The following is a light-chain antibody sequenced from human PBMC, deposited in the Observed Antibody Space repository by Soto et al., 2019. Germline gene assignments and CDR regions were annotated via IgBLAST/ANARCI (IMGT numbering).Light chain of an antibody. CDR3: QQYVNSPIT. CDR1: QTVGRNY. Sequence: EIGLTQSQDSLSLFPGERATLSCRASQTVGRNYVAWFQQKPGQAPRLLIYDASTRATGIPDKFGGSGSGTDFTLTINRLEPEDFAVYYCQQYVNSPITFGHGTRLEIK. V-gene: IGKV3-20*01. J-gene: IGKJ5*01. CDR2: DAS.